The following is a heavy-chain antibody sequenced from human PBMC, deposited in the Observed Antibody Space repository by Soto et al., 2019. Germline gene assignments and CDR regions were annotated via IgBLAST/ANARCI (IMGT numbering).Heavy chain of an antibody. J-gene: IGHJ4*02. D-gene: IGHD3-9*01. CDR1: GGSIISNNHY. Sequence: QLQLRESGPGLVKPSETLSLTCTVSGGSIISNNHYWGWIRQPPGKGLEWIGNIYYSGTTYYNPSLKSRVTMSVDTSKGQFSPKLSSMTVADTAVYFCARRSTISRGFDYWGQGTLVTVSS. CDR2: IYYSGTT. V-gene: IGHV4-39*01. CDR3: ARRSTISRGFDY.